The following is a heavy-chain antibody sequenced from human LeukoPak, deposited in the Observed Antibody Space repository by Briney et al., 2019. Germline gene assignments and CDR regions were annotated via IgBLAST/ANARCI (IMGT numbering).Heavy chain of an antibody. J-gene: IGHJ5*02. D-gene: IGHD3-22*01. Sequence: ASVKVSCKASGYTFTGYYMHWVRQAPGQGLEWMGWINTNTGNPTYAQGFTGRFVFSLDASVSTAYLQISSLKAEDTAVYYCARLCDYYDSSGYYYAGNWFDPWGQGTLVTVSS. V-gene: IGHV7-4-1*02. CDR2: INTNTGNP. CDR3: ARLCDYYDSSGYYYAGNWFDP. CDR1: GYTFTGYY.